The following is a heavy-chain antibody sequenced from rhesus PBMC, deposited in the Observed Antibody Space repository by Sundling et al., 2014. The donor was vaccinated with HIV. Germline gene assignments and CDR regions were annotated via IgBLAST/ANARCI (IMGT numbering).Heavy chain of an antibody. D-gene: IGHD3-3*01. CDR3: ARVFLTVFGLVXGLDS. CDR2: ISGSSGST. CDR1: GGSFSDYF. J-gene: IGHJ6*01. Sequence: QVQLQESGPGLVKPSETLSLTCAVSGGSFSDYFWGWIRQPPGKGLEWIGYISGSSGSTDYNPSLKSRVTISTDTSKNQFSLKLSSVTAADTAVYYCARVFLTVFGLVXGLDSWGQGVVVTVSS. V-gene: IGHV4-165*01.